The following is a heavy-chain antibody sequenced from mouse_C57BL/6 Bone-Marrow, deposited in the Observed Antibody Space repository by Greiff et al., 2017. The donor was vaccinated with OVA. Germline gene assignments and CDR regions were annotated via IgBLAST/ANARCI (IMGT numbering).Heavy chain of an antibody. J-gene: IGHJ2*01. CDR1: GFTFSSYA. D-gene: IGHD2-2*01. Sequence: EVKLVESGGGLVKPGGSLKLSCAASGFTFSSYAMSWVRQTPEKRLEWVATISDGGSYTYYPDNVKGRFTISRDNAKNNLYLQMSHLKSEDTAMYYCARERGMVTDYFDYWGQGTTLTVSS. CDR3: ARERGMVTDYFDY. CDR2: ISDGGSYT. V-gene: IGHV5-4*01.